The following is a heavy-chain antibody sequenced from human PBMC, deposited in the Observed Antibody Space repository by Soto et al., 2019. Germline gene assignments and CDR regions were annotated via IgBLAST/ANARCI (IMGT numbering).Heavy chain of an antibody. D-gene: IGHD4-4*01. J-gene: IGHJ4*02. V-gene: IGHV3-30-3*01. Sequence: QVQLVESGGGVVQPGKSLRLSCVASGFTFSGYAMHWIRQAPGKAPEWVALISSDGSSTLYADSVRGRFTISRDKSRDTLYLQLNSLRPDDTAVFSCARGAYRYFDYWGQGTLVTVSS. CDR2: ISSDGSST. CDR1: GFTFSGYA. CDR3: ARGAYRYFDY.